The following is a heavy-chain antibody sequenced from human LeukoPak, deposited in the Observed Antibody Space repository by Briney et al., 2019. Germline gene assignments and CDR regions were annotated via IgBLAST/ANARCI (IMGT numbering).Heavy chain of an antibody. Sequence: ASVKVSCKASGYTFTSYGISWVRQAPGQGLEWMGWISAHNGNTNYAQKLQGRATMTTDTSTSTAYMELRSLRSDDTAVYYCARVRDGGSSGYYYGFGDYWGQGTLVTVSS. J-gene: IGHJ4*02. V-gene: IGHV1-18*01. D-gene: IGHD3-22*01. CDR1: GYTFTSYG. CDR2: ISAHNGNT. CDR3: ARVRDGGSSGYYYGFGDY.